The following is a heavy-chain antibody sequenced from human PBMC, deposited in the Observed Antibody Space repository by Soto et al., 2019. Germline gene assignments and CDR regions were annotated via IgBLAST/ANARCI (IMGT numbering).Heavy chain of an antibody. CDR1: GGSISSGGYY. Sequence: PSETLSLTCTVSGGSISSGGYYWSWIRQHPGKGLEWIGYIYYSGSTYYNPSLKSRVTISVDTSKNQFSLKLSSVTAADTAVYYCARTATVTTTNWYFDLWGRGTLVTSPQ. CDR3: ARTATVTTTNWYFDL. CDR2: IYYSGST. J-gene: IGHJ2*01. V-gene: IGHV4-31*03. D-gene: IGHD4-17*01.